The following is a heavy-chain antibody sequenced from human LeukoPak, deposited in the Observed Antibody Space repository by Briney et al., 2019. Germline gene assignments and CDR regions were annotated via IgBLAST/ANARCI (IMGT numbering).Heavy chain of an antibody. J-gene: IGHJ4*02. CDR1: GYTFTSYA. Sequence: SVKVSCKASGYTFTSYAISWVRQAPGQGLEWMGGIIPIFGTANYAQKFQGRVTITADESTSTAYMELSSLRSEDTAVYYCARGDVHYGSGSYYNFFDYWGQGTLVTVSS. D-gene: IGHD3-10*01. V-gene: IGHV1-69*13. CDR2: IIPIFGTA. CDR3: ARGDVHYGSGSYYNFFDY.